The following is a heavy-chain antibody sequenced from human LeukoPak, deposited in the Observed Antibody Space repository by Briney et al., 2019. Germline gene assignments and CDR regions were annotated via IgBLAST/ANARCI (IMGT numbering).Heavy chain of an antibody. D-gene: IGHD4-17*01. Sequence: PSETLSLTCTVSGGSISSGSYCWSWIRQPAGKGLEWIGRIYTSGSTNYNPSLKSRVTISVDTSKNQFSLKLSSVTAADTAVYYCARWLDDYGDYYMDVWGKGTTVTVSS. CDR2: IYTSGST. CDR1: GGSISSGSYC. J-gene: IGHJ6*03. V-gene: IGHV4-61*02. CDR3: ARWLDDYGDYYMDV.